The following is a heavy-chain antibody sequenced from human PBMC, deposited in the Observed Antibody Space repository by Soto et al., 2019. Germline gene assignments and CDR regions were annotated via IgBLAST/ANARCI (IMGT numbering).Heavy chain of an antibody. CDR1: GFTFSSYN. J-gene: IGHJ4*02. Sequence: EVQLVESGEGLVQPGGSLRLSCAASGFTFSSYNIHRIRQAPGKGLEFVSAISRSGDRTYYADSVKGRFTITRDNSKNTVWVQMGSLRAEDMAVYYCARARCSSGQCYYFDYWGRGALVSVSS. CDR2: ISRSGDRT. V-gene: IGHV3-64*02. D-gene: IGHD2-15*01. CDR3: ARARCSSGQCYYFDY.